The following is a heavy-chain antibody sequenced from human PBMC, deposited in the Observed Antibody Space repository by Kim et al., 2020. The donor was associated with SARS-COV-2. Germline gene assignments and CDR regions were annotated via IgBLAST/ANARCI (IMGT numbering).Heavy chain of an antibody. CDR3: AKANGDSPGDWFDP. D-gene: IGHD4-17*01. J-gene: IGHJ5*02. Sequence: GGSLRLSCVASGFTFSHFGMHWVRQAPGKGLEWVALISYDGSMQYFVDSVRGRFTISRVNSKNTLYLQMNNLRDEDTAVYYCAKANGDSPGDWFDPWGQG. V-gene: IGHV3-30*18. CDR1: GFTFSHFG. CDR2: ISYDGSMQ.